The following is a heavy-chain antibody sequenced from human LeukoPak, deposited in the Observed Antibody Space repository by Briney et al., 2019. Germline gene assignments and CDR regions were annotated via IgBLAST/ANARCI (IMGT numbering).Heavy chain of an antibody. CDR2: IYSGGTT. J-gene: IGHJ4*02. CDR1: GFIVSSNY. CDR3: ARDRGSGSSSWYAPFDY. Sequence: GGSLRLSCAASGFIVSSNYMSWVRQAPGKGLEWVSVIYSGGTTYYADSVKGRFTISRDNAKNSLYLQMNSLRAEDTAVYYCARDRGSGSSSWYAPFDYWGQGTLVTVSS. D-gene: IGHD6-13*01. V-gene: IGHV3-66*01.